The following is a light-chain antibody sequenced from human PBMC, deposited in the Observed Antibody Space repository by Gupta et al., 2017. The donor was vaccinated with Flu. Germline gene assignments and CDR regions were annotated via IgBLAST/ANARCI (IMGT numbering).Light chain of an antibody. CDR2: EVS. Sequence: SALTQPSSVSGSPRQSTSISCTGSSSDVGVITISPYQQHPGNAPKLMIYEVSNRPTGVANRFSGSKSGTTASLTISGLQAEDDADYYCSTYTSSSTFLVFGGGTKLTVL. V-gene: IGLV2-14*01. J-gene: IGLJ2*01. CDR3: STYTSSSTFLV. CDR1: SSDVGVIT.